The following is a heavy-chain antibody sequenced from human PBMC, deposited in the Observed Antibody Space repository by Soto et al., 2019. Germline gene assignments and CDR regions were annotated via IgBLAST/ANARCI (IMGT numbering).Heavy chain of an antibody. CDR1: GYTFTCYY. D-gene: IGHD6-13*01. CDR2: INPNSGGT. Sequence: SVKVSCRSSGYTFTCYYIHRVAQAPGQGLEWMGWINPNSGGTNYAQKFQGWVTMTSDTSISTAYMELSRLRSDDTAVYYSARDPGIAAAGTLHDAFGIWGQGTMVTVSS. V-gene: IGHV1-2*04. J-gene: IGHJ3*02. CDR3: ARDPGIAAAGTLHDAFGI.